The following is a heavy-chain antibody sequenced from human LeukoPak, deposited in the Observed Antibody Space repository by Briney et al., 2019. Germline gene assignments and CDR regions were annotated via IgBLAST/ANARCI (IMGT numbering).Heavy chain of an antibody. V-gene: IGHV3-74*01. CDR2: INSDGSST. Sequence: GGSLRLSCAASGFTFSSYWMHWVRQAPGKGLVWVSRINSDGSSTSYADSVKGRFTISRDNSKYTLYLQMNSLRAEDTAVYYCAKDLGLGRYFDWLSGSVDYWGQGTLVTVSS. CDR1: GFTFSSYW. CDR3: AKDLGLGRYFDWLSGSVDY. D-gene: IGHD3-9*01. J-gene: IGHJ4*02.